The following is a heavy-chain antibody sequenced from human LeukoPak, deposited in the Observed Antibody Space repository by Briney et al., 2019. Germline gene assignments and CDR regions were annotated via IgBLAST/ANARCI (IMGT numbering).Heavy chain of an antibody. CDR2: IISSGAYI. V-gene: IGHV3-21*03. D-gene: IGHD2-2*01. Sequence: GGSLRLSCAASGFTFSSYTMNWVRQAPGKGLEWVSSIISSGAYIYYADSVKGRFTISRDNAKNSLYLQMNSLRAEDTPVYYCARDFGGYCSSTNCYLGHLDYWGQGTLVTVSS. CDR1: GFTFSSYT. CDR3: ARDFGGYCSSTNCYLGHLDY. J-gene: IGHJ4*02.